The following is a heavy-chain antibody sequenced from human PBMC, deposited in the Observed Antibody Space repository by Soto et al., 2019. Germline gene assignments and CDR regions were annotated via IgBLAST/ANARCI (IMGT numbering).Heavy chain of an antibody. V-gene: IGHV3-30*18. D-gene: IGHD6-13*01. J-gene: IGHJ6*02. CDR1: GFTFSSYG. Sequence: QVQLVESGGGVVQPGRSLRLSCAASGFTFSSYGMHWVRQDPGKGLEWVAVISYDGSNKYYADSVKGRFTTSRDNSKNTLYLQMNSLRAEDTAVYYCAKGKQQLVTYYYYYGMDVWGQGTTVTVSS. CDR3: AKGKQQLVTYYYYYGMDV. CDR2: ISYDGSNK.